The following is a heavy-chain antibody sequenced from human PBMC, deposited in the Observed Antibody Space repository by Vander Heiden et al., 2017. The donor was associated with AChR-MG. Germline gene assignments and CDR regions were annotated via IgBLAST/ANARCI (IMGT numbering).Heavy chain of an antibody. CDR3: ATDHTYAAFDI. V-gene: IGHV3-15*01. D-gene: IGHD2-8*01. CDR1: GFTFSNAW. Sequence: EVQLVESGGGLVEPGGSLRLSCEASGFTFSNAWMSWVRQDPGKGLELVGRIKRKTDGGTTDYAAPVKGRFSISREDSKNTLYLQMNSLRTEDTAVYYCATDHTYAAFDIWGQGTMVTVSS. CDR2: IKRKTDGGTT. J-gene: IGHJ3*02.